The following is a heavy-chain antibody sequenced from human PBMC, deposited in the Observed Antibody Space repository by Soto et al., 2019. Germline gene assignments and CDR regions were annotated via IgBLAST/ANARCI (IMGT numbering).Heavy chain of an antibody. D-gene: IGHD2-8*01. Sequence: EVQLLESGGGFIHPGGSLRLSCAASGISFSSFAMNWVRQAPGKGLEWVSIISGSADSTFYADSVKGRFTISRDNSKSTLYLQINSLRAEDTAVYYCAKPRGAMIYAISVYGMDVWGQGTTVTVSS. J-gene: IGHJ6*02. CDR2: ISGSADST. V-gene: IGHV3-23*01. CDR1: GISFSSFA. CDR3: AKPRGAMIYAISVYGMDV.